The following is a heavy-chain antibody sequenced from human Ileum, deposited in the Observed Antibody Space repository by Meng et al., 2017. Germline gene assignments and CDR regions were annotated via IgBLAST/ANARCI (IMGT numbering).Heavy chain of an antibody. D-gene: IGHD1-20*01. CDR3: AIITAGGA. Sequence: QVQLVQSGAEGKKPGAEVKVSCKASGYTFTGYHMHWVRQAPGQGLEWMGRINPNSGGTIYAQKFQGRVTMTRDTSISTGYMELSRLRSDDTAVYYCAIITAGGAWGQGTLVTVSS. J-gene: IGHJ5*02. CDR2: INPNSGGT. V-gene: IGHV1-2*06. CDR1: GYTFTGYH.